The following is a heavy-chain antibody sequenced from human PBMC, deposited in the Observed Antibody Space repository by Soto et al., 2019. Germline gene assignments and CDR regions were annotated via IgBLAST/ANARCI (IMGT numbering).Heavy chain of an antibody. Sequence: QLQLQESCPGLVKPSETLSLTCTVSGGSISSSSYYWGWIRQPPGKALEWIGSIHYSGSTYYNTSLTCRVTISVDTSKNQFSLKLSSVSAADTAVYYCARHSHSRVTMIVGYFDYWGQGTLVTVSS. CDR2: IHYSGST. D-gene: IGHD3-22*01. CDR3: ARHSHSRVTMIVGYFDY. J-gene: IGHJ4*02. CDR1: GGSISSSSYY. V-gene: IGHV4-39*01.